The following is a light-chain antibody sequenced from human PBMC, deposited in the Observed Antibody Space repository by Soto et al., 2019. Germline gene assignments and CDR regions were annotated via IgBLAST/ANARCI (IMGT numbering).Light chain of an antibody. CDR1: QSVSSS. Sequence: EIVLTQSPATLSLSPGERATLSCRASQSVSSSLAWYQQKPGQAPKLLIYDTYTRVTAIPARFSGSGSGTDFTLTISSLESEDFAVYYCQQRSDWPLTFGGGTNVEIK. CDR3: QQRSDWPLT. CDR2: DTY. J-gene: IGKJ4*01. V-gene: IGKV3-11*01.